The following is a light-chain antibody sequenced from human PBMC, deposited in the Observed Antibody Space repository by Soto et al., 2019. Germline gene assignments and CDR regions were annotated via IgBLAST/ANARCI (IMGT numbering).Light chain of an antibody. V-gene: IGKV1-33*01. CDR3: QQYDDLPIT. Sequence: DIQMTQYPSSLSVSVGDRVTITCQASHDITNFLNWYRQKPGKAPKLLIYDVSKLETGVPSRFSGSGSGTDFTLTISSLQPEDIATYFCQQYDDLPITFGQGTRLEI. CDR1: HDITNF. CDR2: DVS. J-gene: IGKJ5*01.